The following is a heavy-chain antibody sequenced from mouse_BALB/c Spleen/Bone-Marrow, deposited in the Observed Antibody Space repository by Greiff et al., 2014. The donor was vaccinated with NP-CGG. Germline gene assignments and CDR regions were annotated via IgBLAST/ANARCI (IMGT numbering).Heavy chain of an antibody. D-gene: IGHD1-1*01. J-gene: IGHJ3*01. V-gene: IGHV1-31*01. CDR1: GYSFTGYY. Sequence: DVKLQESGPELVKPGASVKISCKASGYSFTGYYVHWVKQSHVKSLEWIGRINPYNGATNYNQNFTDKASLTVDESSSTAYMEFHSLTSEDSAVYYCARSGTTTDFTYWGQGTLVTVST. CDR2: INPYNGAT. CDR3: ARSGTTTDFTY.